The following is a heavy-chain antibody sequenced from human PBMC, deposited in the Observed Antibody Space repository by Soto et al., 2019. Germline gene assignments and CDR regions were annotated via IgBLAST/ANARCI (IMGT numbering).Heavy chain of an antibody. V-gene: IGHV4-4*02. CDR1: GGSISSSNW. CDR2: IYHSGST. CDR3: AQRVLWFGELQNWFDP. D-gene: IGHD3-10*01. Sequence: PSETLSLTCAVSGGSISSSNWWSWVRQPPGKGLEWIGEIYHSGSTNYNPSLKSRVTISVDKSKNQFSLKLSSVTAADTAVYYCAQRVLWFGELQNWFDPWGQGTLVTVSS. J-gene: IGHJ5*02.